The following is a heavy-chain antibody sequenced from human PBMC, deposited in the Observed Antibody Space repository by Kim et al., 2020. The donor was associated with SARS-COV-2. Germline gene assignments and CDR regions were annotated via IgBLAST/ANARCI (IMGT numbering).Heavy chain of an antibody. J-gene: IGHJ4*02. D-gene: IGHD3-9*01. CDR3: ASPFILTGYYLCDY. Sequence: NPSPKSRVTISVDTSKNQFSLKLSSVTAADTAVYYCASPFILTGYYLCDYWGQGTLVTVSS. V-gene: IGHV4-39*07.